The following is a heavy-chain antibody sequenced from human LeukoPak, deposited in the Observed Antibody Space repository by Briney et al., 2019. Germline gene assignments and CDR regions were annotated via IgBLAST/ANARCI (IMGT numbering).Heavy chain of an antibody. CDR3: ASEYYDFWSGYYGY. CDR1: GYSISSGYY. CDR2: IYHSGST. V-gene: IGHV4-38-2*01. Sequence: PSETLSLTCAVSGYSISSGYYWGWIRQPPGKGLEWIGSIYHSGSTYYNPSLKSRVTISIDTSKNQFSLKLSSVTAADTAVYYCASEYYDFWSGYYGYWGQGTLVTASS. J-gene: IGHJ4*02. D-gene: IGHD3-3*01.